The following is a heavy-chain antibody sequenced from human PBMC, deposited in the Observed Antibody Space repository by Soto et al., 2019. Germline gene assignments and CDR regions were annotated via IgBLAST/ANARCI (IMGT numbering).Heavy chain of an antibody. V-gene: IGHV3-43*01. CDR3: AKGPPYNSSWPDY. CDR1: GFTFDDYT. D-gene: IGHD6-13*01. Sequence: PGGSLRLSCAACGFTFDDYTMHWVRQAPGKGLEWVSLISWDGGSTYYADSVKGRFTISRDNSKNSLYLQMNSLRTEDTALYYCAKGPPYNSSWPDYWGQGTLVTGSS. J-gene: IGHJ4*02. CDR2: ISWDGGST.